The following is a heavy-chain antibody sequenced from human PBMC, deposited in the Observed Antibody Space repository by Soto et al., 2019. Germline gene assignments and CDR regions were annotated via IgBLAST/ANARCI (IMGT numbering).Heavy chain of an antibody. J-gene: IGHJ4*02. D-gene: IGHD3-22*01. CDR1: GFTFSSCA. V-gene: IGHV3-23*01. CDR2: ISGSGGST. CDR3: AKPPGGGFYDSSGYQWYYFDY. Sequence: GGSLRLSCAASGFTFSSCAMSWVRQAPGKGLEWVSAISGSGGSTYYADSVKGRFTISRDNSKNTLYLQMNSLRAEDTAVYYCAKPPGGGFYDSSGYQWYYFDYWGQGTLVTVSS.